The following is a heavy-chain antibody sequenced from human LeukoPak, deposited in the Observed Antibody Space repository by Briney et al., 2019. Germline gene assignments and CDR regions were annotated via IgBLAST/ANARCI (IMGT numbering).Heavy chain of an antibody. D-gene: IGHD6-13*01. CDR1: RFTFSSYA. J-gene: IGHJ4*02. Sequence: PGGSLRLSCAASRFTFSSYAMSWVRQAPGKGLQWVSSITDNGANTYYADSVKGRFTISRDNSKITLYLQLNSLRAEDTAIYYCAKLSAAGSDYWGQGTLVTVSS. V-gene: IGHV3-23*01. CDR3: AKLSAAGSDY. CDR2: ITDNGANT.